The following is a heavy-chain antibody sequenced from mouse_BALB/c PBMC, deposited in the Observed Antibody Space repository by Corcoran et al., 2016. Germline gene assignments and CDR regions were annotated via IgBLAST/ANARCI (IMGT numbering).Heavy chain of an antibody. J-gene: IGHJ2*01. CDR3: ARGPELGNFDY. V-gene: IGHV9-3-1*01. CDR2: INTYTGEP. CDR1: GYTFTNYG. Sequence: QIQLVQSGPELKKPGETVKISCKASGYTFTNYGMNWVKQAPGKGLKWMGWINTYTGEPTYADDFKGRFAFSLETSASTAYLQINNLKNEDTATYFCARGPELGNFDYWGQGTTLTVSS. D-gene: IGHD4-1*01.